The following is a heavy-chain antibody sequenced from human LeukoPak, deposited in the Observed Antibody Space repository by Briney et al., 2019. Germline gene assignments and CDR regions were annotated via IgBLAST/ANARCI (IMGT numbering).Heavy chain of an antibody. CDR2: ISYDGSNK. D-gene: IGHD1-26*01. Sequence: PGRSLRLSCAASGFTFSSYGMHWVRQAPGKGLEWVAVISYDGSNKYYADSVKGRFTISRDNSKNTLYLQMNSLRAEDTAVYYCAKDLEGGSYTPTPFDYWGQGTLVTVSS. CDR1: GFTFSSYG. J-gene: IGHJ4*02. CDR3: AKDLEGGSYTPTPFDY. V-gene: IGHV3-30*18.